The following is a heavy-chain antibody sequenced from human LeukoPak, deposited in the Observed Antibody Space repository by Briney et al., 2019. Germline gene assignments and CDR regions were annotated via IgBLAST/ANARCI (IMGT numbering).Heavy chain of an antibody. CDR3: ARDLALIGYCSSTSCYTGEDYFDY. Sequence: GGSLRLSCAASGFTFSSYGMHWVRQAPGKGLEWVAVIWYDGSNKYYADSVKGRFTISRDNSKNTLYLQMNSLRAEDTAVYYCARDLALIGYCSSTSCYTGEDYFDYWGQGTLVTVSS. V-gene: IGHV3-33*01. CDR2: IWYDGSNK. J-gene: IGHJ4*02. D-gene: IGHD2-2*02. CDR1: GFTFSSYG.